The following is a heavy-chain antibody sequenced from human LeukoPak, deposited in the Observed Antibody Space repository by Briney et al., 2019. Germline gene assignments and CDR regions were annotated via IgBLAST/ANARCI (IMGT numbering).Heavy chain of an antibody. V-gene: IGHV3-23*01. CDR2: ISGSGGST. CDR3: AKDRGYQLPYWYFDL. Sequence: PGGSLRLSCAASGFTFSSYAMSWVRQAPGKGLEWVSAISGSGGSTYYADSVKGRFAISRDNSKNTLYLQMNSLRAEDTAVYYCAKDRGYQLPYWYFDLWGRGTLVTVSS. J-gene: IGHJ2*01. D-gene: IGHD2-2*01. CDR1: GFTFSSYA.